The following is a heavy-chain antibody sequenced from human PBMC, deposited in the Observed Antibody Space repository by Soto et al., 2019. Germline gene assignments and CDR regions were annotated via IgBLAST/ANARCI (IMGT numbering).Heavy chain of an antibody. CDR2: ISAGNGNT. Sequence: QVHLVQSGAEVKKPGASVKLSCKTSGYTFTTYAIHWVRQAPGQSLEWLGWISAGNGNTKYSQKFQHRVTITRDTSATTSYMELRGLTSEDTAVYYCARDAFPLRKVSILVLPVNWIDPWGQGTLVTVSS. J-gene: IGHJ5*02. D-gene: IGHD2-21*01. CDR3: ARDAFPLRKVSILVLPVNWIDP. V-gene: IGHV1-3*01. CDR1: GYTFTTYA.